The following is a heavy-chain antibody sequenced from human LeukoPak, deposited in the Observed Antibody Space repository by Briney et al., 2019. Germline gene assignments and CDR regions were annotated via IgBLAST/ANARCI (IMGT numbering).Heavy chain of an antibody. Sequence: ASVKVSCKASGYSFTGYSLHWVRQAPGQGLEWMGWINPNSGGTNYAQKFQGRVTMTRDTSISTAYMDLSRLRSDDTAVYYCTRDYGGYCSSTSCYRTIFDYWCQGTLVTVSS. V-gene: IGHV1-2*02. CDR3: TRDYGGYCSSTSCYRTIFDY. D-gene: IGHD2-2*02. J-gene: IGHJ4*02. CDR1: GYSFTGYS. CDR2: INPNSGGT.